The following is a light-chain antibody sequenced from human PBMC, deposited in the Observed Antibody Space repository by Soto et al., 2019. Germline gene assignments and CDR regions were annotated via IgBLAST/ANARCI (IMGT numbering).Light chain of an antibody. CDR1: QSVFSSSTNRNY. V-gene: IGKV4-1*01. J-gene: IGKJ5*01. CDR3: HQYYSHPT. Sequence: DIVMTQSPDSLPVSLGERATINCKSSQSVFSSSTNRNYIAWYQQKPGQPPRLLMYWTSTREPGVPDRFRGSGSGTDFTLTINSLQAEDVAVYDCHQYYSHPTVGQGTRLDIK. CDR2: WTS.